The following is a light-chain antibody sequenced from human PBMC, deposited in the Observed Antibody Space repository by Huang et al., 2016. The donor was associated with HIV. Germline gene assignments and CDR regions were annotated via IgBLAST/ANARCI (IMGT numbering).Light chain of an antibody. J-gene: IGKJ4*01. CDR2: DAS. Sequence: IQLTQSPSSLSASVGDRVTITCRASQGISSFLAWYQQKPGKAPKLLIYDASTLQSGVPSRFSGSGSATDFTLTISSLQSEDFATYYCQQRMTFGGGTTVEVK. CDR1: QGISSF. CDR3: QQRMT. V-gene: IGKV1-9*01.